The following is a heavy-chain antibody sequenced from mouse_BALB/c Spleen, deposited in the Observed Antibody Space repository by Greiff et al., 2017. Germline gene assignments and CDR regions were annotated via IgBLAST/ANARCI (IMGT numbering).Heavy chain of an antibody. J-gene: IGHJ2*01. D-gene: IGHD1-1*01. CDR1: GYTFTSYW. V-gene: IGHV1S81*02. Sequence: QVQLQQPGAELVKPGASVKLSCKASGYTFTSYWMHWVKQRPGQGLEWIGEINPSNGRTNYNEKFKSKATLTVDKSSSTAYMQLSSLTSEDSAVYYCARRGTTVVATRYWGQGTTLTVSS. CDR2: INPSNGRT. CDR3: ARRGTTVVATRY.